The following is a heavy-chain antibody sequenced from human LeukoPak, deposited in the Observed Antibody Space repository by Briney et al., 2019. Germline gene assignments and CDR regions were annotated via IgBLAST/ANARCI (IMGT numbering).Heavy chain of an antibody. Sequence: PSETLSLTCTVSGGSISSYYWSWIRQPPGKGLEWIGYIYYSGSTNYNPSLKSRVTISVDKSKNQFSLKLSSVTAADTAVYYCARVLDYGGNWGYYFDYWGQGTLVTVSS. D-gene: IGHD4-23*01. CDR3: ARVLDYGGNWGYYFDY. V-gene: IGHV4-59*12. J-gene: IGHJ4*02. CDR1: GGSISSYY. CDR2: IYYSGST.